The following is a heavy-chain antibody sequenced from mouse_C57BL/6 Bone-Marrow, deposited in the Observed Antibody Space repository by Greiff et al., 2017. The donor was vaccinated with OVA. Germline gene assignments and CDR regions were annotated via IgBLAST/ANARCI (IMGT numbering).Heavy chain of an antibody. V-gene: IGHV1-64*01. J-gene: IGHJ3*01. D-gene: IGHD2-4*01. CDR1: GYTFTSYW. CDR2: IHPNSGST. Sequence: QVQLQQPGAELVKPGASVKLSCKASGYTFTSYWMHWVKQRPGQGLEWIGMIHPNSGSTNYNEKFKSKATLTVDKSSSTAYMQLSSLTSEDSAVYYCAHDYDGDWFAYWGQGTLVTVSA. CDR3: AHDYDGDWFAY.